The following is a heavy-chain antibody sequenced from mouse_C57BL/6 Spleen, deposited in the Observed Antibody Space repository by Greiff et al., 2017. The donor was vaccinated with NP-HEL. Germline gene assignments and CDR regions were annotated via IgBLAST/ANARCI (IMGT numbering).Heavy chain of an antibody. CDR1: GYTFTSYW. Sequence: QVQLKQPGAELVKPGASVKLSCKASGYTFTSYWMHWVKQRPGQGLEWIGMIHPNSGSTNYNEKFKSKATLTVDKSSSTAYMQLSSLTSEDSAVYYCARCRTGTPFDYWGQGTTLTVSS. CDR3: ARCRTGTPFDY. D-gene: IGHD4-1*01. V-gene: IGHV1-64*01. CDR2: IHPNSGST. J-gene: IGHJ2*01.